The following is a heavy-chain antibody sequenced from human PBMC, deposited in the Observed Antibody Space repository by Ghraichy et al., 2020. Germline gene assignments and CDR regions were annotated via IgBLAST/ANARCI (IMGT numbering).Heavy chain of an antibody. CDR1: GYTFSHFW. CDR2: IKQDGSET. CDR3: ARGRNCDY. Sequence: GGSLRLSCATSGYTFSHFWMSWVRQTPGKGPEWVANIKQDGSETHYVDSVKGRFTISRYNAKNSLFLHMNSLRVEDTAMYYCARGRNCDYWGQGTLVTVSS. V-gene: IGHV3-7*03. D-gene: IGHD1-1*01. J-gene: IGHJ4*02.